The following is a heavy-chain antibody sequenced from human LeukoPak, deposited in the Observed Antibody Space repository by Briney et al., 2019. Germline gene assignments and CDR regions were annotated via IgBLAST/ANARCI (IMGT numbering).Heavy chain of an antibody. Sequence: SETLSLTCAVYGGSFSGYYWSWIRQPPGKWLEWIGEINHSGSTNYNPSLKSRVTISVDTSKNQFSLKLSSVTAADTAVYYCARVTGGTMIVAHFDYWGQGTLVTVSS. CDR1: GGSFSGYY. V-gene: IGHV4-34*01. D-gene: IGHD3-22*01. J-gene: IGHJ4*02. CDR3: ARVTGGTMIVAHFDY. CDR2: INHSGST.